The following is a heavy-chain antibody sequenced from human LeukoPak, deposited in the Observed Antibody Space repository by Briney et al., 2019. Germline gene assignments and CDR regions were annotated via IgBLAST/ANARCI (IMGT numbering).Heavy chain of an antibody. CDR3: ARRDGYNYYYFDY. V-gene: IGHV4-34*01. Sequence: SETLSLTCAVYGGSFSGYYWSWIRQPPGKGLEWIGEINHSGSTNYNPSLKSRVTMSVDTSKNQFSLKLSSVTAADTAVYYCARRDGYNYYYFDYWGQGTLVTVSS. CDR2: INHSGST. J-gene: IGHJ4*02. CDR1: GGSFSGYY. D-gene: IGHD5-24*01.